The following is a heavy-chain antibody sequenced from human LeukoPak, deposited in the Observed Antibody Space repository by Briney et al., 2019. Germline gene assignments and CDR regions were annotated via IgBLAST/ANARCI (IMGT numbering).Heavy chain of an antibody. D-gene: IGHD6-13*01. CDR3: AREGIAAAGTFGRDY. V-gene: IGHV3-21*01. J-gene: IGHJ4*02. Sequence: TGGSLRLSCAASGFSFSSYSMNWVRQAPGKGLEWVSSISSSSSYIYYADSVKGRFTISRDNAKNSLYLQMNSLRAEDTAVYYCAREGIAAAGTFGRDYWGQGTLVTVSS. CDR2: ISSSSSYI. CDR1: GFSFSSYS.